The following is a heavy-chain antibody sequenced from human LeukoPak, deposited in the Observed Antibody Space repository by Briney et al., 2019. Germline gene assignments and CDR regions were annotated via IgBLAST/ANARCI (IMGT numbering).Heavy chain of an antibody. V-gene: IGHV3-21*04. D-gene: IGHD1-26*01. CDR3: AKDTSGKWELLFDY. CDR2: ISSSSSYI. CDR1: GFTFSSYS. Sequence: GGSLRLSCAASGFTFSSYSMNWVRQAPGKGLEWVSSISSSSSYIYYADSVKGRFTISRDNAKNSLYLQMNSLRAEDTALYYCAKDTSGKWELLFDYWGQGTLVTVSS. J-gene: IGHJ4*02.